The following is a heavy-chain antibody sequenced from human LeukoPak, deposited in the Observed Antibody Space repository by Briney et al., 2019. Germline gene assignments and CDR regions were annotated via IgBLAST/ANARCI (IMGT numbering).Heavy chain of an antibody. CDR1: GFTFSDYY. Sequence: GGSLRLSCAASGFTFSDYYMSWIRQAPGKGLEWVSAISGSGGSTYYADSVKGRFTISRDNSKNTLYLQMNSLRAEDTAVYYCAKDGHYDILTGYLPPYYYYYMDVWGKGTTVTVSS. D-gene: IGHD3-9*01. CDR2: ISGSGGST. V-gene: IGHV3-23*01. J-gene: IGHJ6*03. CDR3: AKDGHYDILTGYLPPYYYYYMDV.